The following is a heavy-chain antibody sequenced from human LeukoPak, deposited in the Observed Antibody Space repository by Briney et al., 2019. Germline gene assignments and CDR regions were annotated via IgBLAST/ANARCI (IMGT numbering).Heavy chain of an antibody. CDR3: AKGRGYSYGYPLYFDY. CDR1: GFTFSSYA. J-gene: IGHJ4*02. D-gene: IGHD5-18*01. CDR2: ISGSGGST. Sequence: GGSLILSCAASGFTFSSYAMSWVRQAPGKGLEWVSDISGSGGSTYYADSVKGRVTISRDNSKNTLHLQMNSLRAEDTAVYYCAKGRGYSYGYPLYFDYWGQGTLVTVSS. V-gene: IGHV3-23*01.